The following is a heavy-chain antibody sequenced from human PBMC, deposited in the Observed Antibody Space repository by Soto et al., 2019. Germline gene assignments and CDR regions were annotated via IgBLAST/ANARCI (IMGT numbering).Heavy chain of an antibody. V-gene: IGHV3-15*01. CDR3: TTEFYSNYNWAFDI. CDR1: GFTFSNAW. Sequence: GGSLRLSCAASGFTFSNAWMSWVRQAPGKGLEWVGRIKSKTDGGTTDYAAPVKGRFTISRDDSKNTLYLQMNSLKTEDTAVYYCTTEFYSNYNWAFDIWGQGTMVTVSS. CDR2: IKSKTDGGTT. D-gene: IGHD4-4*01. J-gene: IGHJ3*02.